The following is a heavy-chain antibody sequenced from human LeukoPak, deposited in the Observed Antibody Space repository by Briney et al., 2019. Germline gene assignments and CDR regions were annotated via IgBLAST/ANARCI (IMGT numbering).Heavy chain of an antibody. D-gene: IGHD2-2*02. CDR2: ISWNGGSI. V-gene: IGHV3-9*01. Sequence: GRSLRLSCAASGFTFDDYAMHWVRQAPGKGLEWVAGISWNGGSIDYADSVKGRFTISRDNAKNSLYLQMNSLRAEDTALYYCAKAGGYFSSTSCYTGSWLGYAFDIWGQGTMVTVSS. J-gene: IGHJ3*02. CDR1: GFTFDDYA. CDR3: AKAGGYFSSTSCYTGSWLGYAFDI.